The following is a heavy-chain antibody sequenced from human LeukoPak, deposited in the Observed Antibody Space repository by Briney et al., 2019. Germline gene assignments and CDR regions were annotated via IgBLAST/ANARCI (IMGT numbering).Heavy chain of an antibody. CDR2: ISSSSSYI. V-gene: IGHV3-21*01. D-gene: IGHD3-10*01. J-gene: IGHJ4*02. CDR3: ARTRYGSGTLDY. Sequence: GGSLRLSCAASGFTFSSYSVNWVRQAPGKGLEWVSSISSSSSYIYYADSVKGRFTISRDNAKNSLYLQMNSLRAEDTAVYYCARTRYGSGTLDYWGQGTLVTVSS. CDR1: GFTFSSYS.